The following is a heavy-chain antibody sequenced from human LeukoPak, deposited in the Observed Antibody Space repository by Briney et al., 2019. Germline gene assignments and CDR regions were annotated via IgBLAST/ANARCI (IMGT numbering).Heavy chain of an antibody. CDR3: AKDLDIVATITGN. V-gene: IGHV3-23*01. Sequence: VGSLRLSCAASGFTFSSYAMSWVRQAPGKGLEWVSGVSGSGGSTYYADSVKGRFTISRDNSKNTLYLQMNSLRAEDTAVYYCAKDLDIVATITGNWGQGTLVTVSS. D-gene: IGHD5-12*01. CDR2: VSGSGGST. J-gene: IGHJ4*02. CDR1: GFTFSSYA.